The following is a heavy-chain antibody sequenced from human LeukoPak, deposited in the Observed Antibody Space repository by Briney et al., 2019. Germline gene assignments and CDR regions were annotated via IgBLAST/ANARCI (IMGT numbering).Heavy chain of an antibody. D-gene: IGHD1-26*01. CDR3: ARDLGGVVGATYYFDY. CDR2: IYYSGST. J-gene: IGHJ4*02. V-gene: IGHV4-59*01. CDR1: GRPISSYY. Sequence: SETLSLTCTVSGRPISSYYWSWIRQPPGKGREWLGYIYYSGSTNYNPSLKSRVTISVDTSKNQFSLKLSSVTAADTAVYYCARDLGGVVGATYYFDYWGQGTLVTVSS.